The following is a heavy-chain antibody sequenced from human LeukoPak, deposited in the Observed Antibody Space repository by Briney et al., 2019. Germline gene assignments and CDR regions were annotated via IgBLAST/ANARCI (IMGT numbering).Heavy chain of an antibody. CDR2: IIPIFGTA. CDR3: ARDLVAAAGRNRFDI. Sequence: GASVKVSCKASGGTFSSYAISWVRQAPGQGLEWMGRIIPIFGTANYAQKFQGRATITADKSTSTAYMELSSLRSEDTAVYYCARDLVAAAGRNRFDIWGQGTMVTVSS. J-gene: IGHJ3*02. CDR1: GGTFSSYA. D-gene: IGHD6-13*01. V-gene: IGHV1-69*06.